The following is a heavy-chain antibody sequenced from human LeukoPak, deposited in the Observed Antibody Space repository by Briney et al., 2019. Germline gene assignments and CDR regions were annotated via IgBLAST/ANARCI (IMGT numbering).Heavy chain of an antibody. CDR3: ARQSLDSPGAFDI. V-gene: IGHV3-11*01. D-gene: IGHD3-10*01. J-gene: IGHJ3*02. CDR1: GFIFSDYY. CDR2: ISSSGTTI. Sequence: PGGSLRLSCAASGFIFSDYYMSWIRQAPGKGLEWVSYISSSGTTIYYADSVKGRFTISRDNAKNSLYLQRNSLRAEDTAVYYCARQSLDSPGAFDIWGQATMVSVSS.